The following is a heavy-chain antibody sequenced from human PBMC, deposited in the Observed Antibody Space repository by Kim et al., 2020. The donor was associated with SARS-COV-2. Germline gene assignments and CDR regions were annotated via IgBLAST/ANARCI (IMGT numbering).Heavy chain of an antibody. Sequence: TGSADSVKGRVTISRDNAKNTLYLQMNSLSAEDTAMYYCEKGGLPGALDDWGQGTLVTVSS. J-gene: IGHJ4*02. CDR2: T. V-gene: IGHV3-74*01. CDR3: EKGGLPGALDD. D-gene: IGHD3-16*01.